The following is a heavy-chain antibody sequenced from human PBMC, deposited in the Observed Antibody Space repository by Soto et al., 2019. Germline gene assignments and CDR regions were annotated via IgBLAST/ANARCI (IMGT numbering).Heavy chain of an antibody. J-gene: IGHJ6*03. CDR3: ARHLPFKGAYYYYYMDV. CDR1: GYSFTSYW. Sequence: PGESLKISSKGSGYSFTSYWIAWVRQMPGKGLEWMGIIYPGDSDTRYSPSFQGQVTISADKSISTAYLQWSSLKASDTAMYYCARHLPFKGAYYYYYMDVWGKGTTVTVSS. CDR2: IYPGDSDT. V-gene: IGHV5-51*01.